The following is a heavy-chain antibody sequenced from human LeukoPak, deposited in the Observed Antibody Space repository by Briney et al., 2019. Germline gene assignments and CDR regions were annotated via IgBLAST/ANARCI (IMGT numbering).Heavy chain of an antibody. CDR1: GGSISSYY. CDR2: IYYSGST. J-gene: IGHJ6*02. CDR3: ARVGDYYYYGMDV. Sequence: SETLSLTCTVSGGSISSYYWSWIRQPPGKGLEWVGYIYYSGSTNYNPSLKSRVTISVDTSKNQFSLKLSSVTAADTAVYYCARVGDYYYYGMDVWGQGTTVTVSS. V-gene: IGHV4-59*01.